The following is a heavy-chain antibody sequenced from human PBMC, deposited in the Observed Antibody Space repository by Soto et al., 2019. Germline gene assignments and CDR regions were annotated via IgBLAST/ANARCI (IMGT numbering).Heavy chain of an antibody. Sequence: SETLSLTCTVFGDSISSGSSCWGLVRQPPGKGLEWIGSFYYSRDTHYNPSLKSRATISVDTSKNQFSLKLSSVTAADRAVYYCARHLGPTGPNYWGQGILVTVSS. J-gene: IGHJ4*02. CDR3: ARHLGPTGPNY. V-gene: IGHV4-39*01. CDR1: GDSISSGSSC. CDR2: FYYSRDT. D-gene: IGHD1-26*01.